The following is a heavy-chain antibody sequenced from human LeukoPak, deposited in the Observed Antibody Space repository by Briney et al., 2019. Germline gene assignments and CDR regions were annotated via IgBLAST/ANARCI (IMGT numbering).Heavy chain of an antibody. CDR1: GFTFSSYE. V-gene: IGHV3-48*03. CDR2: ISSSGSTI. CDR3: ARAHSRDIVVVPAASRGIYYYGMDV. D-gene: IGHD2-2*01. J-gene: IGHJ6*04. Sequence: PGGSLRLSCAASGFTFSSYEMNWVRQAPGKGPEWVSYISSSGSTIYYADSVKGRFTISRDNAKNSLYLQMNSLSAEDTAVYYCARAHSRDIVVVPAASRGIYYYGMDVWGKGTTVTVSS.